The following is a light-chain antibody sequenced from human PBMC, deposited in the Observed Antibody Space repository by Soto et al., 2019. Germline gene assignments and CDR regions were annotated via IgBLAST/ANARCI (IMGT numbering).Light chain of an antibody. Sequence: EIVLTQSPATLSLSPGERATLSCRASQSVSSYLVWYQQKPGQAPRLLIYDASNRATDIPARFSGSGSGTDFTLTISSLEPEDFAVYYCQQRGNWPLTFGPGTKVDIK. CDR1: QSVSSY. J-gene: IGKJ3*01. V-gene: IGKV3-11*01. CDR2: DAS. CDR3: QQRGNWPLT.